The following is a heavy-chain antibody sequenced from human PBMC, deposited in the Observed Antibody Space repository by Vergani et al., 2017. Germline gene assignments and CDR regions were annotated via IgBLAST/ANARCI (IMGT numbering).Heavy chain of an antibody. CDR3: ARSGRYYGSGSYDWFDP. CDR2: IYYSGST. J-gene: IGHJ5*02. Sequence: QVQLQESGPGLVKPSETLSLTCTVSGGSISSYYWSWIRQPPGKGLEWIGYIYYSGSTNYNPSLKSRVTISVDTSKNQFSLKLNSVIAADTAGYYCARSGRYYGSGSYDWFDPWGQGTLVTVSS. D-gene: IGHD3-10*01. CDR1: GGSISSYY. V-gene: IGHV4-59*01.